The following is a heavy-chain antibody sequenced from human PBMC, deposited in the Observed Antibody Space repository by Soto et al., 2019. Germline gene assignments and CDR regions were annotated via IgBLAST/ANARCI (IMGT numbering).Heavy chain of an antibody. J-gene: IGHJ3*02. V-gene: IGHV3-7*03. Sequence: PGGSLRLSCAASGFTFSSYWMSWVRQAPGKGLEWVANIKQDGSEKYYVDSVKGRFTISRDNAKNSLYLQMNSLRAEDTAVYYCARVFYDSSGYYYGGEAFDIWGQGTMVTVSS. CDR2: IKQDGSEK. CDR1: GFTFSSYW. CDR3: ARVFYDSSGYYYGGEAFDI. D-gene: IGHD3-22*01.